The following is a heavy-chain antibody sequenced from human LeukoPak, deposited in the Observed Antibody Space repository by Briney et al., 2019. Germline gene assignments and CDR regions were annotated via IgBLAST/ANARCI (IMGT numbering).Heavy chain of an antibody. D-gene: IGHD2-15*01. Sequence: GGSLRLSCTASAFTFKYYNMNWVRQAPGKGLEWVSAISGSDAGTYYADSVKGRFTISRDNSKNTLYLQMNSLRAEDAAVSYXXXXPLGRCTGVICYYFDYWGQGTLVTVSS. CDR2: ISGSDAGT. CDR1: AFTFKYYN. J-gene: IGHJ4*02. V-gene: IGHV3-23*01. CDR3: XXXPLGRCTGVICYYFDY.